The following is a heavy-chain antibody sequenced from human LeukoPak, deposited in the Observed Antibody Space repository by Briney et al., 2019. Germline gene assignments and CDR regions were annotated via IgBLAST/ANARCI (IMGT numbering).Heavy chain of an antibody. J-gene: IGHJ4*02. V-gene: IGHV3-13*01. Sequence: GGSLRLSCAAPGFTFSTYDVHWVRQTIGRGLEWVSAMGTAGDTNYADSVKGRFTISRENAKNSFYLQMDSLRAGDTAVYYCAALGGSIYWGQGALVTVSS. CDR1: GFTFSTYD. D-gene: IGHD1-26*01. CDR2: MGTAGDT. CDR3: AALGGSIY.